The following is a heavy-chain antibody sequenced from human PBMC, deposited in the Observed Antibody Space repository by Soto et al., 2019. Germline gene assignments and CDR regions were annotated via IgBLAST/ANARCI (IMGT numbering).Heavy chain of an antibody. J-gene: IGHJ3*02. CDR2: IYTSGST. CDR3: AREGRITIFGVVIIRGDAFDI. D-gene: IGHD3-3*01. Sequence: SETLSLTCTVSGGSISGYYWSWIRQAAGKGLEWIGRIYTSGSTNYNPSLKSRVTMSVDTSKNQFSLKLSSVTAADTAVYYCAREGRITIFGVVIIRGDAFDIWGQGTMVTVSS. CDR1: GGSISGYY. V-gene: IGHV4-4*07.